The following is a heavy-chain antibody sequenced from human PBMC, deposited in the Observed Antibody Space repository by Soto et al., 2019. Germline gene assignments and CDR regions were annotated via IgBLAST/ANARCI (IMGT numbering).Heavy chain of an antibody. CDR2: ISGSARTI. D-gene: IGHD3-22*01. CDR3: ARGDDNSGYYYAFDH. Sequence: GGSLRLSCEAAGFTFSSYDMNWVRQAPGKWLEWLSYISGSARTIYYADSVKGRFIISRDSAKKSLFLQMNSLRAEDTALYYCARGDDNSGYYYAFDHWGQGXPVTVYS. J-gene: IGHJ4*02. V-gene: IGHV3-48*03. CDR1: GFTFSSYD.